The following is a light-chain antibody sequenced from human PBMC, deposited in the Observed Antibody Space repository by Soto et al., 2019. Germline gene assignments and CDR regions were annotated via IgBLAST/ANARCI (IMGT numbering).Light chain of an antibody. V-gene: IGKV3-15*01. J-gene: IGKJ1*01. CDR2: GAS. CDR3: QQYNNWPRK. CDR1: QSVSGN. Sequence: EIVMTQSPATLSVSPGERATLSCRASQSVSGNLAWYQQKPGQAPRLLIYGASTRATGIPARVSGSGSGTEFTLTISSLQSEEFEVYYCQQYNNWPRKFGQGPKVESK.